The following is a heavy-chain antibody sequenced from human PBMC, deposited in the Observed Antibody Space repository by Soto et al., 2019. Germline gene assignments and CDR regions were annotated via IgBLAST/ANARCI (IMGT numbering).Heavy chain of an antibody. CDR2: IYYSGST. V-gene: IGHV4-30-4*01. Sequence: QVQLQESGPGLVKPSQTLSLTCTVSGGSISSGDYYWSWIRQPPGKGLEWIGYIYYSGSTYYNPSLTSRVTISVDTSKNQFSLKLSSVTAADTAVYYCARVSGSYNYYYYGMDVWGQGTTVTVSS. D-gene: IGHD1-26*01. CDR3: ARVSGSYNYYYYGMDV. J-gene: IGHJ6*02. CDR1: GGSISSGDYY.